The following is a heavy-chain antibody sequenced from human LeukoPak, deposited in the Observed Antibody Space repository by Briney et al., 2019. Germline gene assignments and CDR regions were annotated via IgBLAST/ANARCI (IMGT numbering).Heavy chain of an antibody. D-gene: IGHD4-17*01. CDR1: GYTFTGYY. Sequence: ASVKVSCKASGYTFTGYYMHWVRQAPGQGLEWMGWINPNSGGTNYAQKFQGRVTMTRDTSISTAYMELSRLRSDDTAVYYCARFSDYGDCSDYWGQGTLVTVSS. CDR2: INPNSGGT. CDR3: ARFSDYGDCSDY. J-gene: IGHJ4*02. V-gene: IGHV1-2*02.